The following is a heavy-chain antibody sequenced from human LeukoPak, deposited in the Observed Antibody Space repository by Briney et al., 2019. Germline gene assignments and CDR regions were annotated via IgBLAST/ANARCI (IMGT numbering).Heavy chain of an antibody. CDR2: ISWNSGSI. CDR1: GFTFDDYA. CDR3: AKDKDYGGNSNFDY. J-gene: IGHJ4*02. Sequence: GGSLRLSCAASGFTFDDYAMHWVRQAPGKGLEWVSGISWNSGSIGYADSVKGRFTISRDNAKNSLYLQMNSLRAEDTALYYCAKDKDYGGNSNFDYWGQGTLVTVSS. V-gene: IGHV3-9*01. D-gene: IGHD4-23*01.